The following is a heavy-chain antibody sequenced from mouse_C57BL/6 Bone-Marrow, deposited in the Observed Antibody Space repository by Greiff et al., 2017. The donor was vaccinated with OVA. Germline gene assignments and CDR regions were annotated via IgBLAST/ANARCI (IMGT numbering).Heavy chain of an antibody. CDR1: GYTFTSYW. J-gene: IGHJ4*01. D-gene: IGHD1-1*02. Sequence: QVQLQQPGAELVKPGASVKVSCKASGYTFTSYWMHWVKQRPGQGLEWIGRIHPSDSDTNYNQKFKGKSTLNVDKSSSTAYMQLSSLTSEDSAVYYCAIEGAYYDPYYYAMDYWGQGTSVTVSS. CDR3: AIEGAYYDPYYYAMDY. V-gene: IGHV1-74*01. CDR2: IHPSDSDT.